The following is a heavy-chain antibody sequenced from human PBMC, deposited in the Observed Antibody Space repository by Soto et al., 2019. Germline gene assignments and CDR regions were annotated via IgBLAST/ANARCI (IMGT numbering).Heavy chain of an antibody. J-gene: IGHJ4*02. CDR2: INAGYGNT. D-gene: IGHD7-27*01. CDR3: ARDTGDGTFDF. V-gene: IGHV1-3*01. Sequence: ASVKVSCKASGYTFSSYAMHWVRQAPGQRLEWMGWINAGYGNTKSSQKFQDRVTISRDTSASTAHMELTSLRSEDTAAYYCARDTGDGTFDFWGQGTLVTVSS. CDR1: GYTFSSYA.